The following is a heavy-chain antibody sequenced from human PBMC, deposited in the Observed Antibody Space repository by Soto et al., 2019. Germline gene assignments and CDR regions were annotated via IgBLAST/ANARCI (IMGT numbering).Heavy chain of an antibody. J-gene: IGHJ4*02. Sequence: WGSLRLSCSASGVPFSSYGMHWVRQAPGKGLEWVALVTNDGSTKYYADSVKGRFTISRDNSKNTLYLEMNSLRAEDTAVYYCAKNEVGGGYGDDFFDHWGQGTLVTVSS. CDR2: VTNDGSTK. D-gene: IGHD4-17*01. V-gene: IGHV3-30*18. CDR1: GVPFSSYG. CDR3: AKNEVGGGYGDDFFDH.